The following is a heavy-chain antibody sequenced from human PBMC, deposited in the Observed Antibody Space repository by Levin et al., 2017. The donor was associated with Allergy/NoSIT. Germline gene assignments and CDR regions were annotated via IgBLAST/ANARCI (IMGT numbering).Heavy chain of an antibody. CDR3: TRDDFRPGAYFDY. CDR1: GFTFGDYA. Sequence: GESLKISCTASGFTFGDYAMSWFRQAPGKGLEWVGFIRSKAYGGTTEYAASVRGRFTISRDDSKSIAYLQMNSLKIEDTAVYYCTRDDFRPGAYFDYWGQGILVIVSS. J-gene: IGHJ4*02. V-gene: IGHV3-49*03. D-gene: IGHD3-3*01. CDR2: IRSKAYGGTT.